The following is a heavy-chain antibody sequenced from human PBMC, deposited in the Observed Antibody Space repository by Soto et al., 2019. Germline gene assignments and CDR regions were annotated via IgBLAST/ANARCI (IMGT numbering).Heavy chain of an antibody. V-gene: IGHV3-21*01. CDR3: ERAKETGLYDAFVV. CDR2: IGARSSYI. D-gene: IGHD7-27*01. CDR1: GFTFSSYS. J-gene: IGHJ3*01. Sequence: EVQVVESGGGLVKPGGSLRLSCAASGFTFSSYSMNWVRQAPGKGLEWVSSIGARSSYIYYADSLKGRFTISRDNGXNSLDLQMNSLRVEDTAVYYCERAKETGLYDAFVVWGQGTMVTVSS.